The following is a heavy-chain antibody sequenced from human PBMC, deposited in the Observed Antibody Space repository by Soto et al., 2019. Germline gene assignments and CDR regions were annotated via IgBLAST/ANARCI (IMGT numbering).Heavy chain of an antibody. J-gene: IGHJ5*02. CDR1: GFTFRNYA. CDR2: ITSSSDNT. V-gene: IGHV3-23*01. Sequence: GGSLRLSCAASGFTFRNYAMSWVRQAPGKGLEWVSLITSSSDNTYYAESVKGRFTISRDNAKNSLYLQMNSLRAEDTAVYYCATVPWTAASSWGQGTLVTVSS. CDR3: ATVPWTAASS. D-gene: IGHD6-13*01.